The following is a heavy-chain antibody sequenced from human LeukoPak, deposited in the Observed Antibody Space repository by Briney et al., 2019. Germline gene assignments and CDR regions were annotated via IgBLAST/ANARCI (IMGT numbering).Heavy chain of an antibody. CDR1: GFTFSSYE. CDR3: ARWGTAMAFYYYYGMDV. J-gene: IGHJ6*02. CDR2: ISSSGSTI. Sequence: GGSLRLSCASSGFTFSSYELNWVRQAPGKGREWVSYISSSGSTIYYADSVKGRFTISRDNAKNSLYLQMNSLRAEDTAVYYCARWGTAMAFYYYYGMDVWGQGTTVTVSS. V-gene: IGHV3-48*03. D-gene: IGHD5-18*01.